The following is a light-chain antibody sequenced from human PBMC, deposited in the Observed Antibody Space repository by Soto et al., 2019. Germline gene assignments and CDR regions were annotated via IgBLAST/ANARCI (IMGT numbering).Light chain of an antibody. V-gene: IGKV3-15*01. CDR3: QQYNNWPPST. CDR2: DKS. CDR1: QSVSSN. Sequence: ILMTQSPPTLSASPGGTATISWRDSQSVSSNLAWYQQKPGQAPRLLIFDKSSRAPGVPARFSGSGTGTDFTLTINSLQSEDFGVYYCQQYNNWPPSTFGQGTRLEIK. J-gene: IGKJ5*01.